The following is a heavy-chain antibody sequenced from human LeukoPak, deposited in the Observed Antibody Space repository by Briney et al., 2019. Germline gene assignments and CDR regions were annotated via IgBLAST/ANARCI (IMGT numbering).Heavy chain of an antibody. CDR1: GYSFTSYD. CDR3: ETHSPYYEDNGYYTTDY. J-gene: IGHJ4*02. V-gene: IGHV1-8*01. D-gene: IGHD3-22*01. Sequence: ASVTVSCKTSGYSFTSYDINWVRQAPGQGLEWMGWMNPYSGKSGFAQKFQGRVTLTRDTSITTAYMELTSLRSDDTAVCFCETHSPYYEDNGYYTTDYWGQGTLVTVSS. CDR2: MNPYSGKS.